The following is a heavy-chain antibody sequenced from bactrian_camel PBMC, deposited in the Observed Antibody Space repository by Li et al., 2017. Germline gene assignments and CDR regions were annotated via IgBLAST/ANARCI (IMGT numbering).Heavy chain of an antibody. CDR3: SYDVYCSGNWNTFGV. D-gene: IGHD2*01. Sequence: HVQLVESGGGSVQAGGSLTLSCAGSVYTYSSDCVGWFRQTPGKEREAVAEMDTDGSTTVADSVKGRFTVSQDSSATTLFLQMNDLKPEDTAMYYCSYDVYCSGNWNTFGVWGQGTQVTVS. CDR1: VYTYSSDC. CDR2: MDTDGST. J-gene: IGHJ6*01. V-gene: IGHV3S55*01.